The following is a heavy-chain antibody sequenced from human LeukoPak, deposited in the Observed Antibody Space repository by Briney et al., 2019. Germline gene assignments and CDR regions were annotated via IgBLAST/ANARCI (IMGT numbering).Heavy chain of an antibody. V-gene: IGHV4-59*11. J-gene: IGHJ6*03. CDR2: IYYSGST. CDR1: GGSISSHY. Sequence: SETLSLTCTVSGGSISSHYWSWIRQPPGKGLEWIGYIYYSGSTTYNPSLKSRVTISVDTSKNQFSLKLSSVTAADTAVYYCARVAAAGVYYYYYYMDVWGKGTTVTVSS. CDR3: ARVAAAGVYYYYYYMDV. D-gene: IGHD6-13*01.